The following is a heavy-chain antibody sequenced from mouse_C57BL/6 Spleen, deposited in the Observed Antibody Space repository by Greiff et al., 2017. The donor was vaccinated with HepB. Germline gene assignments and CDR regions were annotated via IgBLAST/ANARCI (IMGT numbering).Heavy chain of an antibody. CDR2: IYPGSGST. CDR3: AREEFDY. V-gene: IGHV1-55*01. J-gene: IGHJ2*01. Sequence: VQLQQPGAELVKPGASVKMSCKASGYTFTSYWITWVKQRPGQGLEWIGDIYPGSGSTNYNEKFKSKATLTVYTSSSTAYMQLSSLTSEDSAVYYCAREEFDYWGQGTTLTVSS. CDR1: GYTFTSYW.